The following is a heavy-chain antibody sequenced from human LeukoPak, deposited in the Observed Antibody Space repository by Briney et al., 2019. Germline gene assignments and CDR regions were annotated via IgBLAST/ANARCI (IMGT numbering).Heavy chain of an antibody. CDR1: GFTFNNYA. J-gene: IGHJ4*02. D-gene: IGHD4-11*01. V-gene: IGHV3-23*01. Sequence: GGSLRLSCAASGFTFNNYAMSWVRQAPGKGLEWVATISDSGGSTFYADSVKGRFTISRDNSKNTLFLQVNSLRAEDTAVYHYAKIGGYSNNFDSWGQGTLVTVSS. CDR2: ISDSGGST. CDR3: AKIGGYSNNFDS.